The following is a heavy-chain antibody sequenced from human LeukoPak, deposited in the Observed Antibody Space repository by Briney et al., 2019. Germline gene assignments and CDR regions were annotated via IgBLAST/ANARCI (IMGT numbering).Heavy chain of an antibody. CDR2: ISAYNGNT. CDR3: ARQCGSLCPFDY. J-gene: IGHJ4*02. CDR1: GYTFTTYG. D-gene: IGHD1-26*01. Sequence: GASVKVSCKASGYTFTTYGISRVRQAPGQGLEWMGWISAYNGNTNYAQKFQGRVTMTTDTSTSTAYMELRSLRSDDTAVYYCARQCGSLCPFDYWGQGTLVTVSS. V-gene: IGHV1-18*01.